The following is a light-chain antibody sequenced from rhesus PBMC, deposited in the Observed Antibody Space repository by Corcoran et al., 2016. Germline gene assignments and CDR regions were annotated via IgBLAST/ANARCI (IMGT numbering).Light chain of an antibody. CDR3: YQHSSGYS. CDR1: QSVSSY. J-gene: IGKJ2*01. V-gene: IGKV3-10*01. CDR2: GAS. Sequence: QVILTQSPATLSLSPGERATLSCRASQSVSSYLAWYQQKPGQAPRLLIYGASSRATGIPDSLSGSGSGTDFTLTISSLEPEDVGVYHCYQHSSGYSFGQGTKVEIK.